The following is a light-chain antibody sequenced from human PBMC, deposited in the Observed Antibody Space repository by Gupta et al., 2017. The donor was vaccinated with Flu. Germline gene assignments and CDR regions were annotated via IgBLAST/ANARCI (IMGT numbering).Light chain of an antibody. CDR1: QGISYS. Sequence: DIQMTQSPSSLSASVGDRVTLTRRTRQGISYSLAWYQQTPEKIPKLLIYAASTVQSGVPSRFSGSGSGTDFTLTISRLQPEDVATYYWQKYNSAPLFGGGTKVEIK. CDR2: AAS. V-gene: IGKV1-27*01. J-gene: IGKJ4*01. CDR3: QKYNSAPL.